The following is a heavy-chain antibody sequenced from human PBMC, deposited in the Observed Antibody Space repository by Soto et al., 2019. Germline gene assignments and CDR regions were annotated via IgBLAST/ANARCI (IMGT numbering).Heavy chain of an antibody. CDR3: ARDLELWYYYDSSGYYNDY. D-gene: IGHD3-22*01. CDR1: GYSISSGYY. CDR2: IYHSGST. Sequence: PSEALALSCAVSGYSISSGYYWGWIRQPPGKGLEWIGSIYHSGSTYYNPSLKSRVTISVDTSKNQFSLKLSSVTAADTAVYYCARDLELWYYYDSSGYYNDYWGQGTLVTVYS. V-gene: IGHV4-38-2*02. J-gene: IGHJ4*02.